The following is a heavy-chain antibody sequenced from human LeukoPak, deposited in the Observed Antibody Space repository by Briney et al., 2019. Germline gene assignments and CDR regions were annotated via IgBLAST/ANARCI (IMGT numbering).Heavy chain of an antibody. CDR1: GGSISSGGYY. V-gene: IGHV4-30-2*01. CDR2: IYHSGST. D-gene: IGHD2-2*01. J-gene: IGHJ4*02. Sequence: PSETLSLTCTVSGGSISSGGYYWSWIRQPPGKGLEWIGYIYHSGSTYYNPSLKSRVTISVDRSKNQFSLKLSSVTAADTAVYYCARGVGIVVVPAASGGLDYWGQGTLVTVSS. CDR3: ARGVGIVVVPAASGGLDY.